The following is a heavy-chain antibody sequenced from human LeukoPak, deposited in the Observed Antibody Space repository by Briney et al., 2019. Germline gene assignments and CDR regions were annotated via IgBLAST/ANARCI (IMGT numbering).Heavy chain of an antibody. CDR3: SSASSSPATRGYYSSMDV. V-gene: IGHV1-69*05. CDR2: IIPIFGTA. J-gene: IGHJ6*03. Sequence: GASVKVSCKASGGTFSSYAISWVRQAPGQGLEWMGRIIPIFGTANYAQKFQGRVTITTDESTSTAYMELSSLRSEDTAVSYCSSASSSPATRGYYSSMDVWGKGTTVTASS. CDR1: GGTFSSYA. D-gene: IGHD6-13*01.